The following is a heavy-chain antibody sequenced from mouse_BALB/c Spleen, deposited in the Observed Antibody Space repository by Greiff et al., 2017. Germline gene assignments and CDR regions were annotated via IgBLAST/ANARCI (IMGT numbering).Heavy chain of an antibody. D-gene: IGHD1-1*01. CDR2: IWAGGST. CDR3: ARDRPPSYYGSSSFAY. Sequence: QVQLKESGPGLVAPSQSLSITCTVSGFSLTSYGVHWVRQPPGKGLEWLGVIWAGGSTNYNSALMSRLSISKDNSKSQVFLKMNSLQTDDTAMYYCARDRPPSYYGSSSFAYWGQGTLVTVSA. J-gene: IGHJ3*01. V-gene: IGHV2-9*02. CDR1: GFSLTSYG.